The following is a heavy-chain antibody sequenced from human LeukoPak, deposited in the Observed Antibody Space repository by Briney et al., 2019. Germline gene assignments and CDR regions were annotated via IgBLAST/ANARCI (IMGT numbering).Heavy chain of an antibody. CDR2: IYSGGST. Sequence: GGSLRLSCAASGFTVSSNYMSWVRQAPGKGLEWGSVIYSGGSTYYADSVKGRFTISRDNSKNTLYLQMNSLRAEDTAVYYCARDPGSGYEEHFDYWGQGTLVTVSS. CDR1: GFTVSSNY. J-gene: IGHJ4*02. D-gene: IGHD5-12*01. V-gene: IGHV3-66*01. CDR3: ARDPGSGYEEHFDY.